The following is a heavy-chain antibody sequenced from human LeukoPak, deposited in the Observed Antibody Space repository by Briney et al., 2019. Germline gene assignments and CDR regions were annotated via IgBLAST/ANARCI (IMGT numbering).Heavy chain of an antibody. CDR1: GYRFSSYW. D-gene: IGHD3-10*01. CDR3: ATSLGSYHGYCDY. J-gene: IGHJ4*02. Sequence: GESLKISCKGSGYRFSSYWIAWVRQMPGKGLEWMGIIYPGDSDIRYSPSFQGQVTISADKSISTAFLQWSSLKASDTAMYYCATSLGSYHGYCDYWGQGTLVTVSS. CDR2: IYPGDSDI. V-gene: IGHV5-51*01.